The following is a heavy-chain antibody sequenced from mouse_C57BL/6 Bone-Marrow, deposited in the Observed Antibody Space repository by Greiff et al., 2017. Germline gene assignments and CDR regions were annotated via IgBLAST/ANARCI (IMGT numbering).Heavy chain of an antibody. V-gene: IGHV1-82*01. Sequence: QVQLQQSGPELVKPGASVKISCKASGYAFIISWMNWVKQRPGKGLEWIGRIYPGDGDTNYNGKFKGKATLTADKSSSTAYMQLSSLTSEDSAVYFCARDLPITTAYAMDYWGQGTSVTVSS. CDR2: IYPGDGDT. D-gene: IGHD1-2*01. CDR3: ARDLPITTAYAMDY. CDR1: GYAFIISW. J-gene: IGHJ4*01.